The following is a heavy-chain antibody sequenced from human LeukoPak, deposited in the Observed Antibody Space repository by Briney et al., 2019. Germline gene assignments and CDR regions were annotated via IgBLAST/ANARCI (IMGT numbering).Heavy chain of an antibody. CDR2: ISDDGRFS. J-gene: IGHJ4*02. CDR1: GFAFNRHW. Sequence: PGGSLRLSCAASGFAFNRHWMHRVRQGPDKGLVRVTGISDDGRFSEYADSAKGRFTISRDNAENMLYLQMNSLRVGDTAIYYCVRGSRSWYGVDYWGQGTLVTVSS. D-gene: IGHD6-13*01. CDR3: VRGSRSWYGVDY. V-gene: IGHV3-74*03.